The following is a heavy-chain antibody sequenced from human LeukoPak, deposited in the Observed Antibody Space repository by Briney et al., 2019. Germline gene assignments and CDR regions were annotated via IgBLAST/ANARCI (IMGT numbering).Heavy chain of an antibody. J-gene: IGHJ4*03. V-gene: IGHV4-59*01. CDR3: ARGSRVYDRSGFHTWHDY. Sequence: PSETLPLTCTVSGASINNYYWSWVRQPPLKGLEWIGYIYSTGDTSYNPSLESRVSISMDTSKNHLSLEITSVTAADTAVYYCARGSRVYDRSGFHTWHDYWGHGTLVTVSS. D-gene: IGHD3-22*01. CDR2: IYSTGDT. CDR1: GASINNYY.